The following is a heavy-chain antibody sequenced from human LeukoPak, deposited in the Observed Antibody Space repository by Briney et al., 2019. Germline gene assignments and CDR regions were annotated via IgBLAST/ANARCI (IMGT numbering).Heavy chain of an antibody. Sequence: KSGGSLRLSCAASGFTFSSYSMNWVRQAPGKGLEWVSSISTSSSYIYYADSVKGRFTISRDNSKNTLYLQMNSLRAEDTAVYYCARDHARGLLRFLEWLPGNWFDPWGQGTLVTVSS. V-gene: IGHV3-21*01. CDR2: ISTSSSYI. CDR3: ARDHARGLLRFLEWLPGNWFDP. D-gene: IGHD3-3*01. CDR1: GFTFSSYS. J-gene: IGHJ5*02.